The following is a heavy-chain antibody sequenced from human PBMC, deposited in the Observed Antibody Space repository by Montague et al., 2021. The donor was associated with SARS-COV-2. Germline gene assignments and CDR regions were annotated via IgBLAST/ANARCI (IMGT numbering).Heavy chain of an antibody. J-gene: IGHJ6*02. Sequence: PALVKPTQTLTLTCTFSGFSLSTSGMCVSWIRQPPGKALEWLALIDWDDDKYYSTSLKTRLTISKYTSKNQVVLTMTNMDPVDTATYYCARMTTVTYPYYYDYGMDVWGQGTTVTVSS. V-gene: IGHV2-70*01. CDR3: ARMTTVTYPYYYDYGMDV. CDR1: GFSLSTSGMC. D-gene: IGHD4-17*01. CDR2: IDWDDDK.